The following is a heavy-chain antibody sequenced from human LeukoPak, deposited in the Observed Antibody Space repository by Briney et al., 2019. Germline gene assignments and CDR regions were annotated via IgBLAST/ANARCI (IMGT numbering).Heavy chain of an antibody. Sequence: SETLSLTCTVSGGSISSYYWSWIRQPPGKGLEWIGYISYSGSTNYNPSLKSRVTISIDTSKNQLSLKLRSVTAADTAIYYCARQGYDILTGYIDAFDIWGQGTMVTVSS. CDR2: ISYSGST. CDR3: ARQGYDILTGYIDAFDI. J-gene: IGHJ3*02. CDR1: GGSISSYY. D-gene: IGHD3-9*01. V-gene: IGHV4-59*08.